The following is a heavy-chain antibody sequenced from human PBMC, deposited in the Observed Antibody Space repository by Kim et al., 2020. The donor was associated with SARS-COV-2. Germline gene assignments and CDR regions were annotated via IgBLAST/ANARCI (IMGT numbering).Heavy chain of an antibody. V-gene: IGHV4-4*06. Sequence: TSRVTMSVDTSKNQFSLKLSSVTAADTAVYYCARGTPILIAAAGGGGQDYWGQGTLVTVSS. D-gene: IGHD6-13*01. CDR3: ARGTPILIAAAGGGGQDY. J-gene: IGHJ4*02.